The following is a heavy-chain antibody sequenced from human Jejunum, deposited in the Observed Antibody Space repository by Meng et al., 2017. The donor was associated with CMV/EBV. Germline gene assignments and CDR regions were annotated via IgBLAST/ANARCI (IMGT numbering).Heavy chain of an antibody. J-gene: IGHJ4*02. CDR1: GYNVTNYG. Sequence: QAQLVQSGREVKKLGAARKVSFKASGYNVTNYGITWGRQAPGKGLEWMGWISAYNGNTNYAQTLQGRVTMTTDTSTSTAYMELRSLRSDDTAVYYCARVEVGITSGDYWGQGTLVTVSS. V-gene: IGHV1-18*01. CDR3: ARVEVGITSGDY. D-gene: IGHD1-26*01. CDR2: ISAYNGNT.